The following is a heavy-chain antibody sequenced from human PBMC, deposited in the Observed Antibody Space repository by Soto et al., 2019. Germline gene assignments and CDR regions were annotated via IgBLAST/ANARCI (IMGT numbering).Heavy chain of an antibody. J-gene: IGHJ6*02. V-gene: IGHV5-10-1*01. Sequence: GESLKISCEGSGYSFSSFWISWVRQMPGKGLEWVGRIDPSDSYINYSPSFQGRVTISADKSSSTAYLQWSSLEASDTGIYYCAKRCWNYQADHYYYAMDVWGQGTTVTVSS. CDR3: AKRCWNYQADHYYYAMDV. CDR2: IDPSDSYI. D-gene: IGHD1-7*01. CDR1: GYSFSSFW.